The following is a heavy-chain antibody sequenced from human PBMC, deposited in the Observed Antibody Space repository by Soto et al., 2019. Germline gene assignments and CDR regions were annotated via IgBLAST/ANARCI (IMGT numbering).Heavy chain of an antibody. V-gene: IGHV3-11*01. CDR1: GFTFRDYY. CDR2: VSGSDNTV. J-gene: IGHJ6*03. CDR3: ARGLAVGSYYYYLYMDV. D-gene: IGHD3-16*01. Sequence: QVQLVESGGGLVKPGGSLRLSCAASGFTFRDYYMTWIRQAPGKGPEWLSYVSGSDNTVSYADSVKGRFTISRDNAKSSLYLQMNSLRAEDTAVYYCARGLAVGSYYYYLYMDVWGTGTTVTVSS.